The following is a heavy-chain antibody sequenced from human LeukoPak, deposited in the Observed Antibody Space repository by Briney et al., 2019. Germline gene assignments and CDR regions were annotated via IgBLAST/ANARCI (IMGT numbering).Heavy chain of an antibody. V-gene: IGHV3-30*04. CDR2: ISYDGSNK. J-gene: IGHJ4*02. CDR3: ARDEGIAVAGTFGDY. CDR1: GFTFSSYA. D-gene: IGHD6-19*01. Sequence: AGGSLRLSCAASGFTFSSYAMHWVRQAPGKGLEWVAVISYDGSNKYYADSVKGRFTISRDNSKNTLYLQMNSLRAEDTAVYYCARDEGIAVAGTFGDYWGQGTLVSVSS.